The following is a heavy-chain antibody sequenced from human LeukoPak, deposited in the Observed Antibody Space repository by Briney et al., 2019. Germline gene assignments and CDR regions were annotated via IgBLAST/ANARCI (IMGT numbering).Heavy chain of an antibody. V-gene: IGHV4-4*07. CDR3: ARDLWFGELDWFDP. CDR1: GGSISSYY. CDR2: IYTSGST. D-gene: IGHD3-10*01. Sequence: PAETLSLTCTVSGGSISSYYWSWIRQPAGKGLEWIGRIYTSGSTNYNPSLKSRVTMSVDTSKNQFSLKLSSVTAADTAVYYCARDLWFGELDWFDPWGQGTLVTVSS. J-gene: IGHJ5*02.